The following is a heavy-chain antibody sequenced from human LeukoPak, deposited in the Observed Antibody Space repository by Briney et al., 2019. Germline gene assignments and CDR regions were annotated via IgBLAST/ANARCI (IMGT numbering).Heavy chain of an antibody. CDR3: AKAEGLRIDY. CDR1: GFTFSSYS. Sequence: GGSLRLSRAASGFTFSSYSMNWVRQAPGKGLEWVSSISSSSSYIYYADSVKGRFTISRDNSKNTLYLQMNSLRAEDTAVYYCAKAEGLRIDYWGQGTLVTVSS. CDR2: ISSSSSYI. D-gene: IGHD4-17*01. J-gene: IGHJ4*02. V-gene: IGHV3-21*01.